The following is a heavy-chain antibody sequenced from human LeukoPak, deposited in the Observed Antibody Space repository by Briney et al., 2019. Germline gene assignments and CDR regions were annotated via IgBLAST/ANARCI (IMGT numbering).Heavy chain of an antibody. V-gene: IGHV3-21*01. J-gene: IGHJ5*02. Sequence: GGSLRLSCAASGFTFSSYSMNWVRQAPGQGLEWVSSISSSSSYIYYADSVKGRFTISRDNAKNSLYLQMNSLRAEDTAVYYCARDVVELEWETSWFDPWGQGTLVTVSS. D-gene: IGHD1-1*01. CDR2: ISSSSSYI. CDR3: ARDVVELEWETSWFDP. CDR1: GFTFSSYS.